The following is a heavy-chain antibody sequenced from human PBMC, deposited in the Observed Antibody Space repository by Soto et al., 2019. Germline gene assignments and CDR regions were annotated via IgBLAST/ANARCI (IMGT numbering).Heavy chain of an antibody. J-gene: IGHJ6*03. CDR2: IYSGGST. V-gene: IGHV3-66*01. Sequence: GGSLRLSCAASGFTVSSNYMSWVRQAPGKGLEWVSVIYSGGSTYYADSVKGRFTISRDNSKNTLYLQMNGLRAEDTAVYYCAREQYYYYYMDVWGKGTTVTVSS. CDR3: AREQYYYYYMDV. CDR1: GFTVSSNY.